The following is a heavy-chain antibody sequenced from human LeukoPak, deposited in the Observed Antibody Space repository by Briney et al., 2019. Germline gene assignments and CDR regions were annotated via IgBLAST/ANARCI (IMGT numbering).Heavy chain of an antibody. CDR2: ISASGDST. D-gene: IGHD3-3*01. Sequence: GGSLRLSCAASGFTFSTYGMGWVRQAPGKGLAWVSGISASGDSTYNAESVRGRFTISRDNSKNMLYLQMNSLRVDDTAVYCCAKGVEWLVAGLIDDWGQGTLVPVSS. J-gene: IGHJ4*02. V-gene: IGHV3-23*01. CDR3: AKGVEWLVAGLIDD. CDR1: GFTFSTYG.